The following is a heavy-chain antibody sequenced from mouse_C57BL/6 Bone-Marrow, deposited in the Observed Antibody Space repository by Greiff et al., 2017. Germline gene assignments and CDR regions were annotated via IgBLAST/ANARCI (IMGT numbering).Heavy chain of an antibody. V-gene: IGHV1-64*01. CDR1: GYTFTSYW. Sequence: QVQLQQPGAELVKPGASVKLSCKASGYTFTSYWMHWVKQRPGQGLEWIGMIHPNSGSTNYNEKFKSKATLTVDKSSSTAYMQLSSLTSDDSAVYYCARDYYGSKGYFDYWGQGTTLTVSS. CDR2: IHPNSGST. J-gene: IGHJ2*01. D-gene: IGHD1-1*01. CDR3: ARDYYGSKGYFDY.